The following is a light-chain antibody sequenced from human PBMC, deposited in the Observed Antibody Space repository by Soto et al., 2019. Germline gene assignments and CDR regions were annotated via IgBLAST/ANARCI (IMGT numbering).Light chain of an antibody. CDR2: DNT. J-gene: IGLJ3*02. Sequence: QSVLTQPPSLSAAPGQKVTFSCSGSSPNIGNNYVSWYQQLPGTAPKLLIYDNTERPSGIPDRFSGSKSGTSATLGITGLQTGDEADYYCGTWDSSLSAEVFGGGTKLTVL. CDR3: GTWDSSLSAEV. V-gene: IGLV1-51*01. CDR1: SPNIGNNY.